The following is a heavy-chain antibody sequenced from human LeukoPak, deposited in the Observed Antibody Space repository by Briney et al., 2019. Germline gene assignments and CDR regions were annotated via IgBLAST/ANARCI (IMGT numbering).Heavy chain of an antibody. V-gene: IGHV3-23*01. J-gene: IGHJ4*02. CDR1: GFTFSSYS. CDR3: AKRGVVIRVILVGFHKEAYYFDS. Sequence: SGGSLRLSCAASGFTFSSYSMSWVRQAPGKGLEWVSAISGSGGSTYYADSVKGRFTISRENRKHTLYLQMNSLIAEDTAVYFWAKRGVVIRVILVGFHKEAYYFDSWGQGALVTVSS. CDR2: ISGSGGST. D-gene: IGHD3-22*01.